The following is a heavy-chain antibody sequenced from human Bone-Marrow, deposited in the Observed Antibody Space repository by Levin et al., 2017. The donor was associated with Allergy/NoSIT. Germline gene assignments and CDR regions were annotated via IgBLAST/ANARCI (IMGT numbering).Heavy chain of an antibody. CDR2: ISYDGSNK. Sequence: LSLTCAASGFTFSSYGMHWVRQAPGKGLEWVAVISYDGSNKYYADSVKGRFTISRDNSKNTLYLQMNSLTAEDTAVYYCAKEGGSWYGRQHDYWGQGTLVTVSS. V-gene: IGHV3-30*18. CDR1: GFTFSSYG. CDR3: AKEGGSWYGRQHDY. D-gene: IGHD6-13*01. J-gene: IGHJ4*02.